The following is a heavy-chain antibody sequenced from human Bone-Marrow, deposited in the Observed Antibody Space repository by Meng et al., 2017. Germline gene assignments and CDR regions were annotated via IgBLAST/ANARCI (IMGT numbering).Heavy chain of an antibody. J-gene: IGHJ4*02. CDR2: IKEDGSAE. CDR3: ARGVSGSKDY. V-gene: IGHV3-7*01. Sequence: GESLKISCTASGFTFSNYWMNWVRQAPGKGLEWVANIKEDGSAENFVDSLRGRFTISRDNVKNSLFLPLNSLRAEDTAVYYCARGVSGSKDYWGQGTLVTVSS. CDR1: GFTFSNYW. D-gene: IGHD6-13*01.